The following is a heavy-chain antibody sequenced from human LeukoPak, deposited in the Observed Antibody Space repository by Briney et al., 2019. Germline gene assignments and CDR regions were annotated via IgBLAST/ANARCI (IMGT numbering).Heavy chain of an antibody. CDR3: ARGDDIAGTSTAEYFYYYFGMDV. CDR1: GYTFSSYY. D-gene: IGHD1-26*01. Sequence: ASVKVSCKASGYTFSSYYMHWVRQAPGQGLEWMGMITPSGGSTNYAQKLQGRVTVTRDTSTSTVYMELSSLRSEDTAVYYCARGDDIAGTSTAEYFYYYFGMDVWGQGTTVTVSS. CDR2: ITPSGGST. J-gene: IGHJ6*02. V-gene: IGHV1-46*01.